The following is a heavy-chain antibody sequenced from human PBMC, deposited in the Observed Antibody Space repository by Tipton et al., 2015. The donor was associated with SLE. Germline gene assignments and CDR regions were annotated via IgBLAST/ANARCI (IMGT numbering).Heavy chain of an antibody. CDR2: IYHTGTT. CDR3: ARDQVGVGDFDY. CDR1: GFYISSGFN. D-gene: IGHD3-16*01. J-gene: IGHJ4*02. V-gene: IGHV4-38-2*02. Sequence: TLSLTCTVSGFYISSGFNWGWIRQPPGKGLEWIGIIYHTGTTNYSPSLQRRVAISVDTSKNQFSLKLISATAADTAVYYCARDQVGVGDFDYWSQGTLVTVSS.